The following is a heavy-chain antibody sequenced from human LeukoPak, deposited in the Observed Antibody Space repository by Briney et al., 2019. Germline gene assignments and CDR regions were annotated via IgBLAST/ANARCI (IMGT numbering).Heavy chain of an antibody. V-gene: IGHV4-39*01. D-gene: IGHD3-22*01. CDR3: ATQDRYYYDSSGYGAFDI. CDR2: IYYSGST. Sequence: SETLSLTCTVSGGSISSSSYYWGWIRQPPGKGLEWIGSIYYSGSTYYNPSLKSRVTIPVDTSKNQFSLKLSSVTAADTAVYYCATQDRYYYDSSGYGAFDIWGQGTMVTVSS. CDR1: GGSISSSSYY. J-gene: IGHJ3*02.